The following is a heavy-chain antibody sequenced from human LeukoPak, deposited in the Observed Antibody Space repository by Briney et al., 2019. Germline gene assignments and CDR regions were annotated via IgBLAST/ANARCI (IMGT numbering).Heavy chain of an antibody. J-gene: IGHJ4*02. Sequence: PSETLSLTCNVSGSSISNGFFWAWIRQSPGKGLEWIGSIQNGGDSYYNPSLKSRTTMSVDTSKNQFSLKLTSVTAAGTAVFYCARGMGRFCTSSSCYLSFVYWGQGTLVTVSS. CDR3: ARGMGRFCTSSSCYLSFVY. CDR2: IQNGGDS. CDR1: GSSISNGFF. D-gene: IGHD2-2*01. V-gene: IGHV4-38-2*02.